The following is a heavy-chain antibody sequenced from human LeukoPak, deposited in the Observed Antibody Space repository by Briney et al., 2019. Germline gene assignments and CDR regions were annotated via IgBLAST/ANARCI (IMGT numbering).Heavy chain of an antibody. V-gene: IGHV3-7*01. CDR2: IKQDGSET. CDR3: ARDFWRAYRVDYIDY. CDR1: GFTFSNYW. D-gene: IGHD3-3*01. J-gene: IGHJ4*02. Sequence: GGSLRLSCAASGFTFSNYWMSGVRRAPGKGLEWVASIKQDGSETYNVASLRGRFTISKDNAKKSLYLQLNSLRPEETPVYNCARDFWRAYRVDYIDYWGQGTLVTASS.